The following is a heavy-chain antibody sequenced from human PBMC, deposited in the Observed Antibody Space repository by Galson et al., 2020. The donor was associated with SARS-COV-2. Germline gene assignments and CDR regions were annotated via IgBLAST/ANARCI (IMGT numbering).Heavy chain of an antibody. Sequence: TLSLTCTVSGGSISSGDYYWSWIRQPPGKGLEWIGYIYYSGSTYYNPSLKSRVTISVDTSKNQFSLKLSSVTAADTAVYYCASHPRSGWYDRDYWGQGTLVTVSS. CDR2: IYYSGST. J-gene: IGHJ4*02. CDR1: GGSISSGDYY. CDR3: ASHPRSGWYDRDY. V-gene: IGHV4-30-4*08. D-gene: IGHD6-19*01.